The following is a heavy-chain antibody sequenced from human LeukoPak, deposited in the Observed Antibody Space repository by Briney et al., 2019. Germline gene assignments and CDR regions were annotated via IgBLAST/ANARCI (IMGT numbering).Heavy chain of an antibody. Sequence: ASVKVSCKASGGTFSSYAISWVRQAPGQGLEWMGGIIPIFGTANYAQKFQGRVTITADKSTSTAYMELSSLRSEDTAIYYCACSNSALLYFDYWGQGTLVTVSS. D-gene: IGHD3-10*01. CDR1: GGTFSSYA. V-gene: IGHV1-69*06. CDR2: IIPIFGTA. J-gene: IGHJ4*02. CDR3: ACSNSALLYFDY.